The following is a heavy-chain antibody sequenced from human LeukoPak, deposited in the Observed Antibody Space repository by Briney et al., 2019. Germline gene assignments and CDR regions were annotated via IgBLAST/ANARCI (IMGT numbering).Heavy chain of an antibody. J-gene: IGHJ4*02. CDR2: ISGSGGST. Sequence: GGSLRLSCAASGFTFSSYAMSWVRQAPGKGLEWVSAISGSGGSTYYADSVKGRFTISRDNSKNTLYLQMNSLRAEDTAVYYCAKDKRQKYQLLGGSDYWGQGTLVTVSS. V-gene: IGHV3-23*01. D-gene: IGHD2-2*01. CDR3: AKDKRQKYQLLGGSDY. CDR1: GFTFSSYA.